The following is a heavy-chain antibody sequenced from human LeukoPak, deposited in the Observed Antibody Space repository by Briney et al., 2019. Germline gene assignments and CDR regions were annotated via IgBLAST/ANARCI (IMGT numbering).Heavy chain of an antibody. D-gene: IGHD3-22*01. CDR3: ARDDSSGYNFDY. Sequence: ASVKVSCKASGYTFTGYYMHWVRQAPGQGLEWMGWMNPNSGNTGYAQKFQGRVTMTRNTSISTAYMELSSLRSEDTAVYYCARDDSSGYNFDYWGQGTLVTVSS. J-gene: IGHJ4*02. CDR1: GYTFTGYY. V-gene: IGHV1-8*02. CDR2: MNPNSGNT.